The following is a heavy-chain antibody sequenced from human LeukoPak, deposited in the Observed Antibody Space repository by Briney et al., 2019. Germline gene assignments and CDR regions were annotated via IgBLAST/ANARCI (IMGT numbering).Heavy chain of an antibody. Sequence: GASVKVSCKVSGYSLIEVAMHWVRQAPGKGLEWVGSFDPEDGEDGETHYAQKFHGRVTMTEDASTDTAYMELTRLSSEDTALYYCAMTDRYAGRPFDYWGQGTLVTVSS. CDR3: AMTDRYAGRPFDY. J-gene: IGHJ4*02. CDR2: FDPEDGEDGET. V-gene: IGHV1-24*01. D-gene: IGHD3-9*01. CDR1: GYSLIEVA.